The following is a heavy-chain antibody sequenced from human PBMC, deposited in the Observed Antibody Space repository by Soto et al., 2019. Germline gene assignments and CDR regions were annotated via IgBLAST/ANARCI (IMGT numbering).Heavy chain of an antibody. V-gene: IGHV1-69*06. D-gene: IGHD6-13*01. CDR1: GGTFSSYA. Sequence: GASVKVSCKASGGTFSSYAISWVRQAPGQGLEWMGGIIPIFGTANYAQKFQGRVTITADKSTSTAYMELSSLRSEDTAVYYCAREGAAAGTLPFDYWGQGTLVTVSS. CDR2: IIPIFGTA. J-gene: IGHJ4*02. CDR3: AREGAAAGTLPFDY.